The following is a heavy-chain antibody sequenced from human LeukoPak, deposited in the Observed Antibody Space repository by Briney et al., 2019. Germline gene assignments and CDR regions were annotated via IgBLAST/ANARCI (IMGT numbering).Heavy chain of an antibody. CDR1: GGTFSSYA. Sequence: SVKVSCKASGGTFSSYAIGWVRQAPGQGLEWMGGIIPIFGTANYAQKFQDRVTITADESTSTAYMELSSLRSEDTAVYYCARDPCGGDCYHAFDIWGQGTMVTVSS. CDR3: ARDPCGGDCYHAFDI. D-gene: IGHD2-21*02. CDR2: IIPIFGTA. J-gene: IGHJ3*02. V-gene: IGHV1-69*01.